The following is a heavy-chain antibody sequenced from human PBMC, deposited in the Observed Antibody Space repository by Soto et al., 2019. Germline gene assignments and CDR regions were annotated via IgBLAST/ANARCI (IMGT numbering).Heavy chain of an antibody. V-gene: IGHV3-33*01. Sequence: QVQLVESGGGVVQPGTSLRLSCAASGFTFRQYGMHWVRQAPGKGLEWVAVIFYDGFNEYYADSVRGRFTVSRDNSGNRVYLQMNSLRFEDTAVFYCVRGWGSCVHLCCLDLWCQGTAVVVSS. CDR1: GFTFRQYG. CDR3: VRGWGSCVHLCCLDL. J-gene: IGHJ3*01. D-gene: IGHD3-16*01. CDR2: IFYDGFNE.